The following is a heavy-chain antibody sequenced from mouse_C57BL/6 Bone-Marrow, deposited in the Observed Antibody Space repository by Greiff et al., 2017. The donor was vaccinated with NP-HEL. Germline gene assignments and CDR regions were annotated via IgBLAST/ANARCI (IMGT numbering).Heavy chain of an antibody. D-gene: IGHD2-1*01. V-gene: IGHV5-6*01. CDR2: ISSGGSYT. CDR1: GFTFSSYG. CDR3: ARVYGNYGFAY. J-gene: IGHJ3*01. Sequence: EVQLVESGGDLVKPGGSLKLSCAASGFTFSSYGMSWVRQTPDKRLEWVATISSGGSYTYYPDSVKGRFTISRDNAKNTLYLQMSSLKSEDTAMYYCARVYGNYGFAYWGQGTLVTVSA.